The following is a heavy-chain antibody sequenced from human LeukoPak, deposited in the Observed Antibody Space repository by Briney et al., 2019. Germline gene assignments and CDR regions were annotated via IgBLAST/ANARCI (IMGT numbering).Heavy chain of an antibody. Sequence: GGSLRLSCEASGFTLSSYWMHWVRQAPGKGLVWVSHITSDGSRSSYADSMKGRFTVSRDPARNTLFLQMNSLRAEDTAVYYCAKAPTWELHYYYMDVWGKGTTVTVSS. D-gene: IGHD1-26*01. CDR1: GFTLSSYW. CDR2: ITSDGSRS. J-gene: IGHJ6*03. V-gene: IGHV3-74*01. CDR3: AKAPTWELHYYYMDV.